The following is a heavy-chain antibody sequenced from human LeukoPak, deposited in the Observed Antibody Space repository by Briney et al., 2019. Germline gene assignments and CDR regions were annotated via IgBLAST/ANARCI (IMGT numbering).Heavy chain of an antibody. CDR1: GYTFTSYD. CDR2: MNPNSGNT. D-gene: IGHD3-10*01. Sequence: GASVKVSCKASGYTFTSYDTNWVRQATGQGLEWMGWMNPNSGNTGYAQKFQRRVTMTRNTSISTAYMELSNLRSEDTAVYYCARGPYGSGRYPMDVWGKGTTVTVSS. CDR3: ARGPYGSGRYPMDV. J-gene: IGHJ6*03. V-gene: IGHV1-8*01.